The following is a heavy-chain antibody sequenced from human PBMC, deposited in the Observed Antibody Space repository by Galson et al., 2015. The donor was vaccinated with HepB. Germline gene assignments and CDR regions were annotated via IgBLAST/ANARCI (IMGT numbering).Heavy chain of an antibody. J-gene: IGHJ4*02. CDR1: GFTFNNYW. CDR2: INTDGSST. Sequence: SLRLSCAAAGFTFNNYWMHWVRQAPGKGLVWVSRINTDGSSTSYADSVKGRFTISRDNAMNTLYLQMNSLGAEDTAVYYCARGDRAGSKYAVGSNWGQGTLVTVSS. V-gene: IGHV3-74*01. CDR3: ARGDRAGSKYAVGSN. D-gene: IGHD2-15*01.